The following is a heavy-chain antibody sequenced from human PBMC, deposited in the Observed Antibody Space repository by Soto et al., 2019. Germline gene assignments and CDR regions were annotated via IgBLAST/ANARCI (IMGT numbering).Heavy chain of an antibody. CDR3: ARSQGSSTSLEIYYYYYYGMDV. J-gene: IGHJ6*02. CDR1: GGTFGSYA. D-gene: IGHD2-2*01. V-gene: IGHV1-69*01. CDR2: IIPIPGTA. Sequence: QVQLVQAGAEVKKPGSSVKVSCKASGGTFGSYAISWVRQAPGQGLERMGGIIPIPGTANYAQKLQGRVTIAADESTSTAYMELSSLRSEDTAVYYCARSQGSSTSLEIYYYYYYGMDVWGQGTTVTVSS.